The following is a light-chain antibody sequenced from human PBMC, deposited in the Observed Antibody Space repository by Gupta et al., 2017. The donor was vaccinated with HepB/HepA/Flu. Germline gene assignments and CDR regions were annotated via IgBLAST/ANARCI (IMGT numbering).Light chain of an antibody. CDR2: EVD. CDR1: RSNIGSYDY. CDR3: CSYNSSRTFGL. J-gene: IGLJ3*02. V-gene: IGLV2-14*01. Sequence: QSALTQPASVSGSPGQSITISCTGTRSNIGSYDYVSWYQHHPGTAPKLIMYEVDNRPSGISNRFSGSKSGTTASLTISGLQADDEADYYCCSYNSSRTFGLFGGGTKLTVL.